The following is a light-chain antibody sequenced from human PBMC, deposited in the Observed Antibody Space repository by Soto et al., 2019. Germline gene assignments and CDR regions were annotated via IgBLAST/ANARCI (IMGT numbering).Light chain of an antibody. J-gene: IGLJ2*01. CDR1: SSDVGGYNY. V-gene: IGLV2-14*01. CDR3: SSYTSSSTFV. Sequence: QSALTQPASVSGSPGQSITISCTGTSSDVGGYNYVSWYQQHPGKAPKLMIYDVSSRPSGVSNRFSGSKSGNTASLTISGLQAEDEADYYCSSYTSSSTFVFGGGTKVTVL. CDR2: DVS.